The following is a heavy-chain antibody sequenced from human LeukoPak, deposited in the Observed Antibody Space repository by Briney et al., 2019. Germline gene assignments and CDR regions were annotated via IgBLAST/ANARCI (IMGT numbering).Heavy chain of an antibody. D-gene: IGHD1-14*01. CDR2: ISGSGGST. Sequence: PGGSLRLSCAASGFTFSSYAMSWVRQAPGKGLEWVSAISGSGGSTYYADSVKGRFTISRDNSKNTLYLQMNSLRAEDTAVYYCANIRYPLRVFDPWGQGTLVTVSS. J-gene: IGHJ5*02. V-gene: IGHV3-23*01. CDR1: GFTFSSYA. CDR3: ANIRYPLRVFDP.